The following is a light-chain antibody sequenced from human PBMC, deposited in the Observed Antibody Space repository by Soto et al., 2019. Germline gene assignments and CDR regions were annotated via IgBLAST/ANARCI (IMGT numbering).Light chain of an antibody. CDR2: EVS. V-gene: IGLV2-8*01. Sequence: QSALTQPPSASGSPGQSVTISCTGASSDVGGYNYVSWYQQHPGKAPKLMTYEVSKRPSGVHDRFSGSKSRNTASLPVSGLQAEVEADYCCSSSAGRDNLVVFGGGTTLNVL. CDR3: SSSAGRDNLVV. CDR1: SSDVGGYNY. J-gene: IGLJ2*01.